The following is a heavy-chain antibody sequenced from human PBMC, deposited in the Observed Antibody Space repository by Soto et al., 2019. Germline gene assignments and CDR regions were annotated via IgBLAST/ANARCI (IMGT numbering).Heavy chain of an antibody. CDR1: GFPFSSSW. V-gene: IGHV3-7*04. J-gene: IGHJ4*02. CDR2: IDQDGSHT. CDR3: VRDMQLWRLDS. D-gene: IGHD2-21*01. Sequence: PGGSLRLSCVASGFPFSSSWMSWVRPVPGKGPEWVANIDQDGSHTYYVESVRGRFIISRDNAKNTLYLHMNSLRAEDTAVYYCVRDMQLWRLDSWGQGTLVTVSS.